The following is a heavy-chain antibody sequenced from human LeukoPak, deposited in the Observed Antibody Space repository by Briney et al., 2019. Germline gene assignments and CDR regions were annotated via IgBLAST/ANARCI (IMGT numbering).Heavy chain of an antibody. CDR3: ARGTYGSSYFQY. CDR1: GDSLCGFY. J-gene: IGHJ4*02. D-gene: IGHD6-13*01. Sequence: SETLSLTCAVYGDSLCGFYWSWIRQSPGKGLEWIGEIHHSGSGNHNPTLKRRITLSVEKSKKKFVLNLASVTAADTATYYCARGTYGSSYFQYWGQGILVTVSS. V-gene: IGHV4-34*01. CDR2: IHHSGSG.